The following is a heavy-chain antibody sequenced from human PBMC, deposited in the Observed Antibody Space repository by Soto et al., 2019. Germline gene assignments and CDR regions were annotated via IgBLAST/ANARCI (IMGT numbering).Heavy chain of an antibody. J-gene: IGHJ3*02. CDR1: GFTFSSYS. Sequence: EVQLVESGGGLVKPGGSLRLSCAASGFTFSSYSMNWVRQAPGKGLEWVSSISSSSSYIYYADSVKGRFTISRDNAKNSLYLKRNSLRAEDTAVYYCARDGSIRAPMAAQYDAFDIGGQGTMVTVFS. CDR2: ISSSSSYI. D-gene: IGHD6-6*01. V-gene: IGHV3-21*01. CDR3: ARDGSIRAPMAAQYDAFDI.